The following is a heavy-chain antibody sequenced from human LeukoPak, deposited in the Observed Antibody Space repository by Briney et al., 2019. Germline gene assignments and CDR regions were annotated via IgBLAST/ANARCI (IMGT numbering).Heavy chain of an antibody. J-gene: IGHJ6*02. V-gene: IGHV3-48*03. Sequence: GGSLRLSCAASGFTFSSYEMNWVRQAPGKGLEWVSYISSSGSTIYYADSVKGRFTISRDNAKNSLYLQMNSLRAEDTAVYYCARVAGTSICYGRLHYGMDVWGQGTTVTVSS. CDR2: ISSSGSTI. D-gene: IGHD2-2*01. CDR3: ARVAGTSICYGRLHYGMDV. CDR1: GFTFSSYE.